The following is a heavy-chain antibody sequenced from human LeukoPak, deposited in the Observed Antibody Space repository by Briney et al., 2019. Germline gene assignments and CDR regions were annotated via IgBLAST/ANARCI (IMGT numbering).Heavy chain of an antibody. CDR3: ARAHPTIFGVVIISWFDP. V-gene: IGHV1-69*05. D-gene: IGHD3-3*01. CDR2: IIPIFGTA. J-gene: IGHJ5*02. CDR1: GGTFSSYA. Sequence: SVKVSCKASGGTFSSYAISWVRQAPGQGLEWMGGIIPIFGTANYAQKFQGRVTNTTDESTSTAYMELSSLRSEDTAVYYCARAHPTIFGVVIISWFDPWGQGTLVTVSS.